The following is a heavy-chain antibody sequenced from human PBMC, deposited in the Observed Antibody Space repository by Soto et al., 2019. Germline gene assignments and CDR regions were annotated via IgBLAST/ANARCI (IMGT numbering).Heavy chain of an antibody. CDR1: GGSISSYY. CDR2: IHYSGST. CDR3: ARDQGVATIGGNFDY. V-gene: IGHV4-59*01. J-gene: IGHJ4*02. D-gene: IGHD5-12*01. Sequence: QVQLQESGPGLVKPSETLSLTCTVSGGSISSYYWSWIRQPPGKGLEWIGYIHYSGSTNYNPSLKSRVTISVDTSKNQFSLKLSSVTAADTAVYYCARDQGVATIGGNFDYWGQGTLVTVSS.